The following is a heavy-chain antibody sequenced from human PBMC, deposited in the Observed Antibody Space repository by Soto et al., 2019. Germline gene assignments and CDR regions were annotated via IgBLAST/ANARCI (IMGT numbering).Heavy chain of an antibody. CDR2: SSYSGRT. D-gene: IGHD3-22*01. CDR3: ARGQIHYNDSSGYYDPFDY. CDR1: GGSISSGGYY. Sequence: QVQLQESGPGLVKPSQTLSLTCTVSGGSISSGGYYWSWIRQHPGKGLEWIGYSSYSGRTYYNPSLKSRVTISVDTSKNQFSLKLSSVTAGDTAVYYCARGQIHYNDSSGYYDPFDYWGKGTLVTVSS. V-gene: IGHV4-31*03. J-gene: IGHJ4*02.